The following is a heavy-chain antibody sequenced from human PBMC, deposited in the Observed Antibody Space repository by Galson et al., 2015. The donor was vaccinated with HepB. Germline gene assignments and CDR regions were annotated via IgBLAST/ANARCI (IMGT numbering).Heavy chain of an antibody. J-gene: IGHJ6*02. Sequence: SLRLSCAASGFTFSTYGMSWVRQAPGKGLEWVSVTGGSGDSTYYADSVKGRFTISRDNSKNTLYLQMNSLRAEDTAVYYCAKLLEEGAIPTDFYYYYGMDVWGPGATVTVSS. D-gene: IGHD2-2*02. CDR1: GFTFSTYG. CDR3: AKLLEEGAIPTDFYYYYGMDV. V-gene: IGHV3-23*01. CDR2: TGGSGDST.